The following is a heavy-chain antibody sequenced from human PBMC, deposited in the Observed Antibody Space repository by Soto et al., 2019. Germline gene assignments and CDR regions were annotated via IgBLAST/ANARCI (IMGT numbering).Heavy chain of an antibody. CDR1: GYHFTSYG. V-gene: IGHV1-18*01. CDR3: AREPNYFDY. J-gene: IGHJ4*02. CDR2: ISAYNGNT. Sequence: QVPLVQSGAEVKKAWASVKVFCQASGYHFTSYGIRRVRQAPGQGLEWMGWISAYNGNTKHAQKLQGRVTMTTDTSTSTAYMELRSLRSDDTAVYYCAREPNYFDYWGQGTLVTVSS.